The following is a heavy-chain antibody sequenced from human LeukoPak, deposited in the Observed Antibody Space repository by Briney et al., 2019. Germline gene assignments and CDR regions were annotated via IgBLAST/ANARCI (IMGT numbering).Heavy chain of an antibody. CDR1: GYTFTGYY. CDR3: ARVLSSSPRVHLWY. D-gene: IGHD6-13*01. V-gene: IGHV1-2*02. Sequence: AASVKVSCKASGYTFTGYYMHWVRQAPGQGLEWMGWINPNSGGTNYAQKFQGRVTMTRDTSISTAYMELSRLRSDDTAVYYCARVLSSSPRVHLWYWGQGTLVTVSS. J-gene: IGHJ4*02. CDR2: INPNSGGT.